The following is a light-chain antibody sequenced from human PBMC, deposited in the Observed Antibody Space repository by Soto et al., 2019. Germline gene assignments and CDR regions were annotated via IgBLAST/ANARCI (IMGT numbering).Light chain of an antibody. Sequence: IVLTQSPGTLSLSPGDRATLSCRASQSVSSSDLAWYQQKPGQAPRLLIYGASARATGIPDRFSGSGSVTDCTLTISRLEPEDFAVYYCQQYGGSPLYTFGQGTKLEIK. J-gene: IGKJ2*01. V-gene: IGKV3-20*01. CDR1: QSVSSSD. CDR2: GAS. CDR3: QQYGGSPLYT.